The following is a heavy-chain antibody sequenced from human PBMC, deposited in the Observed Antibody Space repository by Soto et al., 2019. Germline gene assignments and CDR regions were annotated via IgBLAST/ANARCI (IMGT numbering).Heavy chain of an antibody. V-gene: IGHV3-74*01. Sequence: GGSMRLSCAVSGFTLSNYWMHWVRLAPGKGLVWVSRINSDGSSISYADSVKGRFTISRDNAKNTLYLQMNSLRAEDTAVYYCAGDGGNIYSGFSLGGQGTLVTVSS. CDR2: INSDGSSI. CDR3: AGDGGNIYSGFSL. CDR1: GFTLSNYW. D-gene: IGHD3-9*01. J-gene: IGHJ4*01.